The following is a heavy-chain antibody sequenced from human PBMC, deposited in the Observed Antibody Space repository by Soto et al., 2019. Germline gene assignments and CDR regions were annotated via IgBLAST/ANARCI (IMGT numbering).Heavy chain of an antibody. CDR1: GYTFTSYA. J-gene: IGHJ6*03. CDR2: INAGNGNT. V-gene: IGHV1-3*01. D-gene: IGHD3-10*01. CDR3: VRQGLWFGELSLYYYYYYMDV. Sequence: ASVKVSCKASGYTFTSYAMHWVRQAPGQRLEWMGWINAGNGNTKYSQKFQGRVTITRDTSASTAYMELSSLRSEDTAVYYCVRQGLWFGELSLYYYYYYMDVWGKGTTVTVSS.